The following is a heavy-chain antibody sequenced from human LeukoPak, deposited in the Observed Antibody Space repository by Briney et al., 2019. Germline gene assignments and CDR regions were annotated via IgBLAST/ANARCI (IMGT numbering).Heavy chain of an antibody. CDR3: ASGSKDDYYVGMDV. V-gene: IGHV3-53*01. CDR1: GFTVSSNY. Sequence: GGSLRLSCAASGFTVSSNYKTWVRQAPGKGLEWVSVIYSGGSTDYADSVKGRFTISRDESKNRIYVQMSYVRNEDTAENYCASGSKDDYYVGMDVWGQGSTVTVSS. J-gene: IGHJ6*02. D-gene: IGHD3-16*01. CDR2: IYSGGST.